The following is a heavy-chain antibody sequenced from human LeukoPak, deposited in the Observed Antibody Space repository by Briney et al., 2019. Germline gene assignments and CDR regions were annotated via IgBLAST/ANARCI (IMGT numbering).Heavy chain of an antibody. J-gene: IGHJ4*02. CDR2: ITDSGNST. Sequence: GGSLRLSCAASGFTFSSYAMSWVRQAPGKGLEWVSVITDSGNSTYYADSVKGRFTISRDNSNNTLYLQMNSLRAEDTAVYYCAKDARRDGYSYDYWGQGTLVTVSS. CDR3: AKDARRDGYSYDY. D-gene: IGHD5-24*01. CDR1: GFTFSSYA. V-gene: IGHV3-23*01.